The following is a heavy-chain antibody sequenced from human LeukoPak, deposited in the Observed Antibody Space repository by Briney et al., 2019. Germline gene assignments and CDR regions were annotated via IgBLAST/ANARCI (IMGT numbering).Heavy chain of an antibody. D-gene: IGHD3-22*01. Sequence: SVKVSCKASGGTFSSYAISWVRQAPGQGLEWMGRIIPILGIANYAQKFQGRVTITADKSTSTAYMELSSLRSEDTAVYYCARDSQFSYYYDSSGYYSRRWFDPWGQGTLVTVSS. CDR1: GGTFSSYA. V-gene: IGHV1-69*04. CDR2: IIPILGIA. CDR3: ARDSQFSYYYDSSGYYSRRWFDP. J-gene: IGHJ5*02.